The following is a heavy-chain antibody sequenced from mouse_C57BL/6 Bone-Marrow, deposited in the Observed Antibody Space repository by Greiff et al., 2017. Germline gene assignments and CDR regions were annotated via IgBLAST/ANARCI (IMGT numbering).Heavy chain of an antibody. J-gene: IGHJ4*01. D-gene: IGHD2-4*01. V-gene: IGHV5-15*01. CDR2: ISNLAYSI. Sequence: EVMLVESGGGLVQPGGSLKLSCAASGFTFRDYGMAWVRQAPRKGPEWVAFISNLAYSIYYADTVTGRFTISRENAKNTLYLEMSSLRSEDTAMYYCARRRLPYAMDYWGQGTSVTVAS. CDR1: GFTFRDYG. CDR3: ARRRLPYAMDY.